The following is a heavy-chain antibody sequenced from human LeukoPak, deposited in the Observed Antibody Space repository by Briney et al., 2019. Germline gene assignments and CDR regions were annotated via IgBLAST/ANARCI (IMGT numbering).Heavy chain of an antibody. Sequence: GGSLRLSCAASGFTFDDYAMHWVRQAPGKGLEWVSGISWNSGSIGYADSVKGRFTISRDNAKNSLYLQMNSLRAEDTAVYYCARAVAGSDAFDIWGQGTMVTVSS. CDR1: GFTFDDYA. CDR3: ARAVAGSDAFDI. J-gene: IGHJ3*02. V-gene: IGHV3-9*01. CDR2: ISWNSGSI. D-gene: IGHD6-19*01.